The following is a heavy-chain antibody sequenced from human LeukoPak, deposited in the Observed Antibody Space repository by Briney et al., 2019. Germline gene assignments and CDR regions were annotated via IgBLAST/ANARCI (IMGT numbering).Heavy chain of an antibody. Sequence: PSETLSLTCTVSGDSINNYYWSWIRQSPGKGLEWIGYIYYSGSTKYNPSLKSRVIILVDTSKNQFSLKLSSVTAADTATNYCARHRGSGSPYFDYWGQGTLVTVSS. D-gene: IGHD3-10*01. CDR3: ARHRGSGSPYFDY. J-gene: IGHJ4*02. CDR2: IYYSGST. CDR1: GDSINNYY. V-gene: IGHV4-59*08.